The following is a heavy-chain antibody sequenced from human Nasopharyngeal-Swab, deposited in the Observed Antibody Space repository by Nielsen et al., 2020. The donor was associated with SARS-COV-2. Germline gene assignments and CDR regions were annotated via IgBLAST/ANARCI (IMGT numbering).Heavy chain of an antibody. CDR3: ATDYVETRDY. D-gene: IGHD4-17*01. Sequence: VRQAPGKGLEWVSAISGSGGSIYYADSVKGRFTISRDNAKNSLYLQMNSLRAEDTAVYYCATDYVETRDYWGQGTLVTVSS. J-gene: IGHJ4*02. V-gene: IGHV3-21*01. CDR2: ISGSGGSI.